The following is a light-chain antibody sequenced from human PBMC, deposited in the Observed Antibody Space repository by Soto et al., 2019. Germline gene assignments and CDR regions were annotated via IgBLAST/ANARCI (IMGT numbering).Light chain of an antibody. Sequence: DIQMTQSPSSLSASIGDRVTITCRASQAVRRYLAWYQQKPGKVPKLLISAGSSLQSGVPSRFSGSGSGTDFTLTISSLQPEDVATYYCQSYNAAPRTFGRGTRVEIK. CDR2: AGS. J-gene: IGKJ1*01. CDR3: QSYNAAPRT. V-gene: IGKV1-27*01. CDR1: QAVRRY.